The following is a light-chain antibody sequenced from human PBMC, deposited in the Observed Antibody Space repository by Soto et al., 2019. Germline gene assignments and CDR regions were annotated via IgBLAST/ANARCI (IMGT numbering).Light chain of an antibody. J-gene: IGKJ1*01. V-gene: IGKV1-39*01. CDR1: QRVXSF. Sequence: IQLTQSASSLSASVGDRVTIACRASQRVXSFLSWYETKAGKAPKLLIXAASSLQSGVPSRFSGSGSGTDFTLTISSLQPEDFATYFCQQTYRAPPWTFGPGTKVDIK. CDR3: QQTYRAPPWT. CDR2: AAS.